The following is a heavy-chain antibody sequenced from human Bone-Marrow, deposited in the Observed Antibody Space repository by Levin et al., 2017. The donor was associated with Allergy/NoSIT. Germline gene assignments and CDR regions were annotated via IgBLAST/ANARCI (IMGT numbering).Heavy chain of an antibody. V-gene: IGHV3-13*01. CDR1: GFTFSNHD. CDR3: ATGPIVAAGFDY. J-gene: IGHJ4*02. CDR2: IGTAGDT. Sequence: PGGSLRLSCAASGFTFSNHDMHWVRQPTGKGLEWVSAIGTAGDTYYPGSVKGRFTVSRENAKNSLYLQMNSLRAADTAVYYCATGPIVAAGFDYWGQGILVTVSS. D-gene: IGHD6-13*01.